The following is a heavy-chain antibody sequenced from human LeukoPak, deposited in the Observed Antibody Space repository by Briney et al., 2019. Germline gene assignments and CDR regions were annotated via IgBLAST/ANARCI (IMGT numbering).Heavy chain of an antibody. CDR1: GGSISSGDYY. V-gene: IGHV4-39*07. Sequence: PLETLSLTCTVSGGSISSGDYYWSWIRQPPGKGLEWIGSIYYSGSTYYNPSLKSRVTISVDTSKNQFSLKLSSVTAADTAVYYCARGLDCSSISCYPLNWFDPWGQGTLVTVSS. CDR3: ARGLDCSSISCYPLNWFDP. D-gene: IGHD2-2*01. J-gene: IGHJ5*02. CDR2: IYYSGST.